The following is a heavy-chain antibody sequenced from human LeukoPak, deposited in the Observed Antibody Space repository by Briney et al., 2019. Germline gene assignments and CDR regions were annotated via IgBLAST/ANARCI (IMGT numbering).Heavy chain of an antibody. Sequence: ASVKVSCKASGYTFTGYYMHWVRQAPGQGLEWMGWINPNSGGTNYAQKFQGRVTMTSDTSISTAYMELSRLRSDDTAVYYCARSSTVTTQAYYFDYWGQGTLVTVSS. V-gene: IGHV1-2*02. CDR2: INPNSGGT. D-gene: IGHD4-17*01. CDR1: GYTFTGYY. J-gene: IGHJ4*02. CDR3: ARSSTVTTQAYYFDY.